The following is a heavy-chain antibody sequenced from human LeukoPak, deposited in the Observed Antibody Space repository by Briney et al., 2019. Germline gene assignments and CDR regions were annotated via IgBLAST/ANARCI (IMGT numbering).Heavy chain of an antibody. CDR3: ARVYWSGYYLHWFDP. V-gene: IGHV4-59*01. D-gene: IGHD3-3*01. CDR2: IYYSGST. J-gene: IGHJ5*02. CDR1: GGSISSYY. Sequence: SETLSLTCTVSGGSISSYYWSWIRQPPGKGLEWIGYIYYSGSTNYNPSPKSRVTISVDTSKNQFSLKLSSVTAADTAVYYCARVYWSGYYLHWFDPWGQGTLVTVSS.